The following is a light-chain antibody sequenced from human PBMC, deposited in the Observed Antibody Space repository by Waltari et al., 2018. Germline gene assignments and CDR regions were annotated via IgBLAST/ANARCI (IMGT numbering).Light chain of an antibody. J-gene: IGKJ1*01. Sequence: EIVMTQSPATLSVSPGERATLSCRASQSVSSNLAWYQQKPGQPPRRLIYGASTRAASSPARFSGSGGGTELSLTISSMQSEDFSVYYCQQYNNWSPWTFGQGTKVEIK. CDR1: QSVSSN. V-gene: IGKV3-15*01. CDR2: GAS. CDR3: QQYNNWSPWT.